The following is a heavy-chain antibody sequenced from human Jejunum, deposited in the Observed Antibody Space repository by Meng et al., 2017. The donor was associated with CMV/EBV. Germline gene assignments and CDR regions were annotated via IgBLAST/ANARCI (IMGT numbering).Heavy chain of an antibody. Sequence: GYSFTRYGVGWVRPAPGQALEWVGWISAYNGNTNYAQKFQGRVTMTTDTSTGTAYMELRSLKVDDTAVYYCARGQYYQYYYGLDVWGLGTTVTVSS. J-gene: IGHJ6*02. V-gene: IGHV1-18*01. CDR3: ARGQYYQYYYGLDV. CDR2: ISAYNGNT. D-gene: IGHD3-16*01. CDR1: GYSFTRYG.